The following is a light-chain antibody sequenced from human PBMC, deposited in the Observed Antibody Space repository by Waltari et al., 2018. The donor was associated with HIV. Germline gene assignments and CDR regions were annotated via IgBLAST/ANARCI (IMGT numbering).Light chain of an antibody. CDR2: NNN. J-gene: IGLJ3*02. CDR1: SNNVGYQG. CDR3: SAWDSSLSAGV. Sequence: QAGLSQPPSVSKGLRQTATLTCTGNSNNVGYQGAAWLQQHQVHPPKILSCNNNNRPSGISEIVSASRAGNTASLTSTGVQPEDEADYYCSAWDSSLSAGVFGGGTKLTVL. V-gene: IGLV10-54*01.